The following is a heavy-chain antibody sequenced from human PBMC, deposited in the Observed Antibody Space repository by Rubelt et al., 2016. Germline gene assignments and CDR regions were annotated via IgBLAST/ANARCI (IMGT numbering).Heavy chain of an antibody. D-gene: IGHD2-21*02. CDR3: ARERRVVTALWYFDY. CDR1: GGSISGYY. V-gene: IGHV4-34*01. Sequence: QVHLQQWGAGLLKPSETLSLTCAVYGGSISGYYWSWIRQPPGKGLEWIGEINPSGNTDYNPSLKSRVTISAETSKNQLSLKVNSVTAADTALYYCARERRVVTALWYFDYWGQGTPVTVSS. J-gene: IGHJ4*02. CDR2: INPSGNT.